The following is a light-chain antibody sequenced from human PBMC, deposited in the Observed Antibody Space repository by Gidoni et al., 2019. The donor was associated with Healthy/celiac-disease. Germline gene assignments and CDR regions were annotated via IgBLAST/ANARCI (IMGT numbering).Light chain of an antibody. CDR1: QSVSSN. V-gene: IGKV3-15*01. CDR3: QQSYT. Sequence: EIVMTQSPATLSGSQGERATLSCRASQSVSSNLAWYQQKPGQAPRLLIYGASTRATGIPARFSGSGSGTEFTLTISSLQSEDFAVYYCQQSYTFGQGTKLEIK. CDR2: GAS. J-gene: IGKJ2*01.